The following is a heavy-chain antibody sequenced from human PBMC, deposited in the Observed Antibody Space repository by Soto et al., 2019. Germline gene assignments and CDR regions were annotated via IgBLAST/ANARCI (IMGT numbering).Heavy chain of an antibody. CDR1: GGSFRNYV. D-gene: IGHD4-4*01. CDR3: SFHSDSNSYSRFDF. Sequence: QVQLVQSGAEVKKPGSSVKVSCRASGGSFRNYVMSWVRQAPGQGLEWMGGIIHVFETRTYAQKFQGRVTITAEDSTNTVSMEMSNMRSEDTAVYFCSFHSDSNSYSRFDFWGQGTLVTVSS. CDR2: IIHVFETR. V-gene: IGHV1-69*01. J-gene: IGHJ4*02.